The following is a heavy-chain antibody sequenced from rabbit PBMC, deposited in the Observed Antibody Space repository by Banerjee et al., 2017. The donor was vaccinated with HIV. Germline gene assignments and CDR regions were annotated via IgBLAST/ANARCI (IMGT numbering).Heavy chain of an antibody. Sequence: QEQLEESGGDLVKPEGSLTLTCTASGFSFSSGYDMCWVRQAPGKGLEWIACIYNGDGSTYYASWVNGRFTISKTSSTTVTLQMTSLTAADTATYFCARRSHYDDYGDRYYFNLWGQGTLVTVS. D-gene: IGHD2-1*01. CDR3: ARRSHYDDYGDRYYFNL. J-gene: IGHJ4*01. V-gene: IGHV1S45*01. CDR1: GFSFSSGYD. CDR2: IYNGDGST.